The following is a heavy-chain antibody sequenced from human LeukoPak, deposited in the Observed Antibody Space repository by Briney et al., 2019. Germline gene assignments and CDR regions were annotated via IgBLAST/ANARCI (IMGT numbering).Heavy chain of an antibody. CDR1: GFTFSSHA. D-gene: IGHD4-23*01. CDR2: ISGSGGST. CDR3: AKDGTTVVITLFDY. Sequence: GSLRLSCATPGFTFSSHAINRVRQAPGKGLEWVSAISGSGGSTYYADSVKGQFTISRDNSKNTLYLQMNSLRAEDTAVYYCAKDGTTVVITLFDYWGQGTLVTVSS. J-gene: IGHJ4*02. V-gene: IGHV3-23*01.